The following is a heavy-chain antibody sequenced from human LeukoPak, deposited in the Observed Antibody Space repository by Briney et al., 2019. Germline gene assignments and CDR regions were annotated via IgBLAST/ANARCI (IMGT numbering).Heavy chain of an antibody. CDR3: ARAEWLRLLGYFDY. Sequence: TGGSLRLSCAASGFTFSSYAMHWVRQAPGKGLEWVAVISYDGSNKYYADSVKGRFTISRDNSKNTLYLQMNSLRAEDTAVYYCARAEWLRLLGYFDYWGQGTLVTVSP. D-gene: IGHD5-12*01. J-gene: IGHJ4*02. CDR2: ISYDGSNK. CDR1: GFTFSSYA. V-gene: IGHV3-30-3*01.